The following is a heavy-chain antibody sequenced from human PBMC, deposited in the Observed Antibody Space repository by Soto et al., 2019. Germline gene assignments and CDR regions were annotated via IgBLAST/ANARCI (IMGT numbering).Heavy chain of an antibody. CDR3: ARELGSSNYVYDY. V-gene: IGHV4-4*02. CDR1: SGSISSSNW. D-gene: IGHD4-4*01. Sequence: LRRPLSLTCAVSSGSISSSNWWRWVRQPPGKGLEWIGEIYHSGSTNYNPSLKSRLTISRDNAKNSLYLQMNSLRAEDTAVYYCARELGSSNYVYDYWGQGTLVTVSS. J-gene: IGHJ4*02. CDR2: IYHSGST.